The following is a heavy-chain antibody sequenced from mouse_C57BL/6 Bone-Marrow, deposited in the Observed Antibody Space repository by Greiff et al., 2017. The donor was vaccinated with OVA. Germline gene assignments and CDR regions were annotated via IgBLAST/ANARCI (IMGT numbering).Heavy chain of an antibody. J-gene: IGHJ3*01. CDR2: IYPRSGNT. CDR3: ARDSNYVAWFAY. CDR1: GYTFTSYG. V-gene: IGHV1-81*01. D-gene: IGHD2-5*01. Sequence: QVQLQQSGAELARPGASVKLSCKASGYTFTSYGISWVKQRTGQGLEWIGEIYPRSGNTYYNEKFKGKATLTAAKSSSTAYMELRSLTSEDSAVYFCARDSNYVAWFAYWGQGTLVTVSA.